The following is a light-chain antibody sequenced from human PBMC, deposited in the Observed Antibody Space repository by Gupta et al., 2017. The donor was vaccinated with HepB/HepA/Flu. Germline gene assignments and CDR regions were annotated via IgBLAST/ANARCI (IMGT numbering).Light chain of an antibody. Sequence: SSELTQDPAVSVALGHTVRISCQGDSLRSYYASWYQHKSGQAPVLVIYGKNNRPSGIPDRFSGSSSGNTASLTITGAQAEDEADYYCNTRDSSGNHVVFGGGTKLTVL. CDR1: SLRSYY. CDR2: GKN. CDR3: NTRDSSGNHVV. V-gene: IGLV3-19*01. J-gene: IGLJ2*01.